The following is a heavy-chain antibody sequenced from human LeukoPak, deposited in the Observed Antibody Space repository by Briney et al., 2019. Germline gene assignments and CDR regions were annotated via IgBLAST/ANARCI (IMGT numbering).Heavy chain of an antibody. J-gene: IGHJ5*02. CDR3: ARQGITIFGPFDP. CDR2: IYYRGST. V-gene: IGHV4-39*01. D-gene: IGHD3-3*01. Sequence: PSDTLSLTCTVSVGSISRSSYYWGSIRQPPGKGLEWIGSIYYRGSTYYNPSLKSRVTISVDTSKNQFSLKLSSVTAADTAVYYCARQGITIFGPFDPWGQGPLVSVSS. CDR1: VGSISRSSYY.